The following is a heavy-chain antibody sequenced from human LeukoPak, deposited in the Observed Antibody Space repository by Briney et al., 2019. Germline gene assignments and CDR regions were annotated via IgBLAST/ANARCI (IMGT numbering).Heavy chain of an antibody. J-gene: IGHJ3*02. CDR3: ARVPRRYCSSTSCHEAHAFDI. D-gene: IGHD2-2*01. CDR1: GGSISSYY. V-gene: IGHV4-59*01. Sequence: SETLSLTCTVSGGSISSYYWSWIRQPPGKGLEWIGYIYYSGSTNYNPSLKSRVTISVDTSKNQFSLKLSSVTAADTAVYYCARVPRRYCSSTSCHEAHAFDIWGQGTMVTVSS. CDR2: IYYSGST.